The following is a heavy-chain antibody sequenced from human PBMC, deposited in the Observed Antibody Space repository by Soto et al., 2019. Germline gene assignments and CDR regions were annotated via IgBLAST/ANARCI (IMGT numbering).Heavy chain of an antibody. J-gene: IGHJ4*02. V-gene: IGHV3-23*01. D-gene: IGHD1-26*01. CDR3: AKVLSSGSYSGALEY. CDR2: ISASGGST. Sequence: GGSLRLSCVASGFSITSFAMSWVRQSPGKGLEWASAISASGGSTCADSVKGRFTISRDNSKNTLYLQMNSLRVEDTAVYYCAKVLSSGSYSGALEYWGQGALVTVSS. CDR1: GFSITSFA.